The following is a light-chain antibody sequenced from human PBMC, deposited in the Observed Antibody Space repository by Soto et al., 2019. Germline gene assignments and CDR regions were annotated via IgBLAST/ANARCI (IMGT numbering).Light chain of an antibody. J-gene: IGKJ4*01. V-gene: IGKV1-5*03. CDR1: QSISSW. CDR2: NAS. Sequence: DIQMTQSPSTLSASVGDRATITCRASQSISSWLAWYQQKPGKAPKLLIYNASSLGSGVPSRFSGSGSGTAFTITISSLQPDEVATYYCQHYNSYLTFGGGTKVEIK. CDR3: QHYNSYLT.